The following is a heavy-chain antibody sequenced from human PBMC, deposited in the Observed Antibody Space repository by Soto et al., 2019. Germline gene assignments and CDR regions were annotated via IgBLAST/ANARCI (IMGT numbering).Heavy chain of an antibody. CDR3: AKGGGDSLRYGMDV. D-gene: IGHD2-21*02. J-gene: IGHJ6*02. V-gene: IGHV3-23*01. CDR2: ISGSGGSI. Sequence: EVQLLDAGGGLVQPGGALRLSCSATGFIFSSSAMNWGRQAPGKGLEWVSAISGSGGSIYYADSVKGRFTISRDNSKTTLYLQMDSLRAEDTAVYYCAKGGGDSLRYGMDVWGQGTTVTVSS. CDR1: GFIFSSSA.